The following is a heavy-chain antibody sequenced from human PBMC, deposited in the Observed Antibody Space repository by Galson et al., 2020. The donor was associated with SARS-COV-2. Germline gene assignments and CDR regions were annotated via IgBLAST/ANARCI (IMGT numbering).Heavy chain of an antibody. J-gene: IGHJ4*02. V-gene: IGHV3-30*03. CDR1: GFTFSSYG. D-gene: IGHD1-26*01. CDR2: ISYDGSNK. CDR3: AAGLLLPFDY. Sequence: GESLKISCAASGFTFSSYGMHWVRQAPGKRLEWVAVISYDGSNKYYEDSVKGRFTISRDNSKNTLYRQMNNLRAEDTAVYYCAAGLLLPFDYWGQGTLVTVSS.